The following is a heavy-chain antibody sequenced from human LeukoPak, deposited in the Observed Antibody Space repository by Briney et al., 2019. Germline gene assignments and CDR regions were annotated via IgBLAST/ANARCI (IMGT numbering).Heavy chain of an antibody. V-gene: IGHV3-21*01. CDR3: ARVVFHRGDGYNFFVPSRKNHDAFDI. D-gene: IGHD5-24*01. CDR2: ISSSSSYI. Sequence: PGGSLRLSCAASGFTFSSYSMNWVRQAPGKGLEWVSSISSSSSYIYYADSVKGRFTISRDNAKNSLYLQMNSLRAGDTAVYYCARVVFHRGDGYNFFVPSRKNHDAFDIWGQGTMVTVSS. CDR1: GFTFSSYS. J-gene: IGHJ3*02.